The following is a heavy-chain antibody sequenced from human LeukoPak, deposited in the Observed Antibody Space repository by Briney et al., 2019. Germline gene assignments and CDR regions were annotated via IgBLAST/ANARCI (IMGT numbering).Heavy chain of an antibody. J-gene: IGHJ5*02. CDR1: GGSISNYY. CDR3: AREGGRYYYGSGKTHWFDP. Sequence: SETLSLTCTVSGGSISNYYWSWIRQSPGKGLEWIGYIYYSGSTYYNPSLKSRVTISVDTSKNQFSLKLSSVTAADTAVYYCAREGGRYYYGSGKTHWFDPWGQGTLVTVSS. CDR2: IYYSGST. V-gene: IGHV4-59*12. D-gene: IGHD3-10*01.